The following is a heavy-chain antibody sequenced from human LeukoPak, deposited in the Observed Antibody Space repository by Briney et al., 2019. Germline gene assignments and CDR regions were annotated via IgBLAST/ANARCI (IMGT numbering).Heavy chain of an antibody. CDR3: ARGWFGELLDAFDI. J-gene: IGHJ3*02. D-gene: IGHD3-10*01. Sequence: PGGSLRLSCAASGFTFSSYWMSWVRQAPGKGLEWVANIKQDGSEKYYVDSVKGRFTISRDNAKNSLYLQMNSLRAEDTAVHYCARGWFGELLDAFDIWGQGTMVTVSS. CDR1: GFTFSSYW. V-gene: IGHV3-7*04. CDR2: IKQDGSEK.